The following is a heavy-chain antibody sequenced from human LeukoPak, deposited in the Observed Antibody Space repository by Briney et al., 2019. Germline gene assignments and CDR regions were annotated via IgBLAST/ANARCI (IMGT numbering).Heavy chain of an antibody. CDR1: GFTFSSYD. J-gene: IGHJ4*02. CDR3: ARAGWNDGEFDY. V-gene: IGHV3-13*04. Sequence: GGSLRLSCAASGFTFSSYDMHWVRQATGKGLEWVSAIGTAGDTYYPGSVKGRFTISRENAKNSLYLQMNSLRAGDTAVYYCARAGWNDGEFDYWGQGTLVTVSS. D-gene: IGHD1-1*01. CDR2: IGTAGDT.